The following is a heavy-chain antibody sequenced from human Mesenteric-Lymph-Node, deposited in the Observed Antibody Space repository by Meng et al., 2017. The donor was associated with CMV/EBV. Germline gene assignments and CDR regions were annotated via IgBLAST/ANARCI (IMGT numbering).Heavy chain of an antibody. Sequence: GGSLRLSCAASGFTFSDYYMSWIRQAPGKGLEWVSYISSSGSTIYYADSVKGRFTISRDNAKSTLFLEMNSLRVEDTAVYYCARDAAYCDGGGCYSAYYFDYWGQGALVTVSS. CDR3: ARDAAYCDGGGCYSAYYFDY. D-gene: IGHD2-15*01. J-gene: IGHJ4*02. CDR2: ISSSGSTI. V-gene: IGHV3-11*04. CDR1: GFTFSDYY.